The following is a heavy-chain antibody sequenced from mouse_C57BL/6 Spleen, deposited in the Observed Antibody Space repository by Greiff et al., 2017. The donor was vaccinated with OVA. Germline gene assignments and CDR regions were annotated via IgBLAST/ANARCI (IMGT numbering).Heavy chain of an antibody. Sequence: EVKLQESGPELVKPGASVKISCKASGYSFTDYNMNWVKQSNGKSLEWIGVINPNYGTTSYNQKFKGKATLTVDQSSSTAYMQLNSLTSEDSAVYYCARQLLRLPSYYAMDYWGQGTSVTVSS. J-gene: IGHJ4*01. CDR2: INPNYGTT. CDR3: ARQLLRLPSYYAMDY. V-gene: IGHV1-39*01. CDR1: GYSFTDYN. D-gene: IGHD3-2*02.